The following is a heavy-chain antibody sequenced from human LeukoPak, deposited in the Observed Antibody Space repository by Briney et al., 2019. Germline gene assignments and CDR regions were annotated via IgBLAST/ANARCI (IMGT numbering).Heavy chain of an antibody. CDR1: GFTFSSYD. J-gene: IGHJ3*02. CDR2: MSFSGSTI. Sequence: PGGSLRLSCVASGFTFSSYDMNWVRQAPGRGLEWISYMSFSGSTIYYADSVKGRFTISRDNAKNSLYLQMNSLRAEDTAVYYCARGYSSDYPNAFDIWGQGPRVTVSS. D-gene: IGHD6-25*01. CDR3: ARGYSSDYPNAFDI. V-gene: IGHV3-48*03.